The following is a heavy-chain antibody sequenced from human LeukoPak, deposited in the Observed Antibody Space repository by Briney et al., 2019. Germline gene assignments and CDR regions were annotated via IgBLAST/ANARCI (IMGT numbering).Heavy chain of an antibody. V-gene: IGHV1-2*04. CDR3: AASVPFYGGSSNYYYYYGMDV. CDR1: GYTFTGYY. D-gene: IGHD6-13*01. CDR2: INPNSGGT. Sequence: GASVKVSCKASGYTFTGYYMHWVRQAPGQGLEWMGWINPNSGGTNYAQKFQGWVTMTRDTSISTAYMELSRLRSDDTAVYYCAASVPFYGGSSNYYYYYGMDVWGQGTTVTVSS. J-gene: IGHJ6*02.